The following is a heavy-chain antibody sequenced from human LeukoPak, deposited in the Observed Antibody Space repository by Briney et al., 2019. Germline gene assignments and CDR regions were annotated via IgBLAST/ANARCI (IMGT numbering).Heavy chain of an antibody. CDR2: ISSSSSYI. CDR1: GFTFSSYS. J-gene: IGHJ4*02. CDR3: AREELTHFDY. D-gene: IGHD1-7*01. V-gene: IGHV3-21*01. Sequence: KAGGSLRLSCAASGFTFSSYSMNWVRQAPGKGLEWVSSISSSSSYIYYADSVKGRFTISRDNAKNSLYLQMNSLRAEDTAVYYCAREELTHFDYWGQGTLVTVSS.